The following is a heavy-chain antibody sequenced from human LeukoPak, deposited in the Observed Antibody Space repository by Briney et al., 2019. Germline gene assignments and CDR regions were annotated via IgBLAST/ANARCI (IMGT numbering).Heavy chain of an antibody. CDR2: IYSGGST. J-gene: IGHJ4*02. V-gene: IGHV3-66*01. Sequence: PGGSLRLSCAASGFTFSSYAMSWVRQAPGKGLEWVSVIYSGGSTYYADSVKGRFTISRDNSKNTLYLQMNSLRAEDTAVYYCARGLFREEEAYWGQGTLVTVSS. D-gene: IGHD2-21*01. CDR1: GFTFSSYA. CDR3: ARGLFREEEAY.